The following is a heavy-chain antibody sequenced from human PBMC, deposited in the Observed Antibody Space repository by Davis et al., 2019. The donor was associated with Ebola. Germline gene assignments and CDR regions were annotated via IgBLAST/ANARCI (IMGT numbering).Heavy chain of an antibody. CDR3: ARRTGWF. Sequence: AASVKVSCKASGYSFTSYYIHWVRQAPGQGLEWMGTIDSNGGTTTYTQKFQDRVTMTRDTATSTVYMELSSLTSDDTALYYCARRTGWFWGQGALVTVSS. J-gene: IGHJ4*02. CDR2: IDSNGGTT. D-gene: IGHD3-9*01. V-gene: IGHV1-46*01. CDR1: GYSFTSYY.